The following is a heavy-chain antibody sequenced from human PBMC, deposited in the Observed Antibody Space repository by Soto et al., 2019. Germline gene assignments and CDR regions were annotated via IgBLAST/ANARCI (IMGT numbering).Heavy chain of an antibody. CDR3: ARHRFTIFGVVISDLGMDV. J-gene: IGHJ6*02. V-gene: IGHV5-51*01. CDR2: IYPGDSDT. Sequence: PGESLKISWKGSGYSITSYWIGWMRQMPGKGLEWMGIIYPGDSDTRYSPSFQGQVTISADKSISTAYLQWSSLKSSDTAMYYCARHRFTIFGVVISDLGMDVWGQGTTVTVS. CDR1: GYSITSYW. D-gene: IGHD3-3*01.